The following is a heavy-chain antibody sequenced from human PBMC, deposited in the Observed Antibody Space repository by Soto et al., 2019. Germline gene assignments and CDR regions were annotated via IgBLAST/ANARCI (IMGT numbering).Heavy chain of an antibody. Sequence: GAPRLSFTASGFSLWGYSLSWFRQAPGKGLEWVGFIRSKAYGGTTEYAASVKGRFTISRDDSKSIAYLQMNSLKTENTAVYYCSRTGTTFYWGQGTLVTVSS. CDR2: IRSKAYGGTT. V-gene: IGHV3-49*03. J-gene: IGHJ4*02. CDR3: SRTGTTFY. D-gene: IGHD1-1*01. CDR1: GFSLWGYS.